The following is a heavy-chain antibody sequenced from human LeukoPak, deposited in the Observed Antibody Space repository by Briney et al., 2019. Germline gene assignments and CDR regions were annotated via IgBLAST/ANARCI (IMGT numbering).Heavy chain of an antibody. CDR1: GGSISSNY. CDR2: INTSGST. D-gene: IGHD3-16*01. V-gene: IGHV4-4*09. Sequence: SETLSLTCTVSGGSISSNYWSWIRQPPGKGLEWIGYINTSGSTNYNPSLKSRVSISLDTSRNQYSLKLTPVTAADTAVYYCARRGTWGFFDYWGQGILVSVSS. J-gene: IGHJ4*02. CDR3: ARRGTWGFFDY.